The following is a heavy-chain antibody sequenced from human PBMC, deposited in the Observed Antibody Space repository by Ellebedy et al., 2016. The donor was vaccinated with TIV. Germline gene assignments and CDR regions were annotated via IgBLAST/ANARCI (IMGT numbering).Heavy chain of an antibody. V-gene: IGHV3-74*03. CDR1: GFSFSKYW. D-gene: IGHD6-13*01. J-gene: IGHJ4*02. Sequence: GESLKISCAASGFSFSKYWMHWVRQAPGQGLVWVSRVNKDGSLTEYADSVRGRFTISRDTVKNILFLEMSSLRAEDTAVYYCARDADRTTVAGFDIWGQGALVTVSS. CDR2: VNKDGSLT. CDR3: ARDADRTTVAGFDI.